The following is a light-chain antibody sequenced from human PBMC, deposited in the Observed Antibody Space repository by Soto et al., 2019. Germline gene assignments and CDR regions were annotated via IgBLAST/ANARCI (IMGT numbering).Light chain of an antibody. J-gene: IGLJ1*01. CDR2: EVN. Sequence: QSVLTQPASVSGSPGQSITISCTGTSSDVGGSNLVSWYQQHPGEAPKLMIYEVNKRPSGVSNRFSGSRSGNTASLTISGLQAEDEADYYCCSYAGSSTYVFGSGTKVTVL. CDR1: SSDVGGSNL. V-gene: IGLV2-23*02. CDR3: CSYAGSSTYV.